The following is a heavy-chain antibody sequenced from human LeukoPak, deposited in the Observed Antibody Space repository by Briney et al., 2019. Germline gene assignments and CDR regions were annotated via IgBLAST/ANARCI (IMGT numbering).Heavy chain of an antibody. CDR1: GFPFSDFS. CDR3: AKQSYARSLGE. J-gene: IGHJ4*02. V-gene: IGHV3-23*01. D-gene: IGHD2-8*01. Sequence: RSGGSLRLSCATSGFPFSDFSMSWVRQAPGKGLEWISTTNSGGATTDYAESVKGRFTISRDNSKNILYLQMSSLRVEDTAMYYWAKQSYARSLGEGGPGTLVTVSS. CDR2: TNSGGATT.